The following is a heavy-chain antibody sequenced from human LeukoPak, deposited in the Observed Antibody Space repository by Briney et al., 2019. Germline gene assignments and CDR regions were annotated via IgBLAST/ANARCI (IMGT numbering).Heavy chain of an antibody. V-gene: IGHV3-30*02. CDR1: GFTFSSYG. CDR3: AKDNYYGSGSYYNVEYYFDY. J-gene: IGHJ4*02. Sequence: GGSLRLSCAASGFTFSSYGMHWVRQAPGKGLEWVAFIRYDGSNKYYADSVKGRFTISRDNSKNTLCLQMNSLRAEDTAVYYCAKDNYYGSGSYYNVEYYFDYWGQGTLVTVSS. CDR2: IRYDGSNK. D-gene: IGHD3-10*01.